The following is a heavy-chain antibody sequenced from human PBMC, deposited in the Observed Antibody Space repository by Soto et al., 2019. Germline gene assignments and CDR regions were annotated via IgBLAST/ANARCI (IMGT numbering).Heavy chain of an antibody. CDR3: AKDRMDHNSVWDPFDI. J-gene: IGHJ3*02. V-gene: IGHV3-23*01. CDR2: IGSVDET. D-gene: IGHD1-20*01. Sequence: GVLRLSCAASGFTFSIYAMTWVRQAPGRGLEWVSSIGSVDETYYADSVKGRFTISRDDSKNTLYLQMNSLRAEDTALYYCAKDRMDHNSVWDPFDIWGQGTMVTVSS. CDR1: GFTFSIYA.